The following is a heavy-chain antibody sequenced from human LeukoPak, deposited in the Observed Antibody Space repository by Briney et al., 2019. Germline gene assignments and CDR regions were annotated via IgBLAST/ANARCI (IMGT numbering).Heavy chain of an antibody. J-gene: IGHJ6*02. CDR2: IYYSGST. CDR3: ARGSRRSGYYYYGMDV. CDR1: SGSISSGDYY. Sequence: PSETLSLTCTVSSGSISSGDYYWSWIRQPPGKGLEWIGYIYYSGSTYYNPSLKSRVTISVDTSKNQFSLKLSSVTAADTAVYYCARGSRRSGYYYYGMDVWGQGTTVTVSS. V-gene: IGHV4-30-4*01.